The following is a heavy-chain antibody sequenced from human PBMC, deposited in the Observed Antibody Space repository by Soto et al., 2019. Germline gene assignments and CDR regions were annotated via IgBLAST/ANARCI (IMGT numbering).Heavy chain of an antibody. CDR1: GFTFSSYA. CDR3: AKDHRGVWDKSNGAFDI. CDR2: ISGSGGST. J-gene: IGHJ3*02. V-gene: IGHV3-23*01. Sequence: GGSLRLSCAASGFTFSSYAMSWVRQAPGKGLEWVSAISGSGGSTYYADSVKGRFTISRDNSKNTLYLQMNSLRAEDTAVYYCAKDHRGVWDKSNGAFDIWGQGTMVTVSS. D-gene: IGHD3-10*01.